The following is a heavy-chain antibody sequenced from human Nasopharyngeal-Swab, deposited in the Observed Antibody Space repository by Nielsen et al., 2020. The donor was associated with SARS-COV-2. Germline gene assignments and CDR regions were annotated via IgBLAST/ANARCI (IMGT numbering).Heavy chain of an antibody. V-gene: IGHV3-30*03. CDR1: GFTFNING. CDR2: TSYDGSNK. J-gene: IGHJ4*02. D-gene: IGHD4-17*01. Sequence: GESLKISCAASGFTFNINGMHWVRQAPGKGLEWVAVTSYDGSNKYYAGSVKGRFTISREDAKNSLYLQMNNLRAADTAVYYCARATHDYGDYRFDFWGQGTLVTVSS. CDR3: ARATHDYGDYRFDF.